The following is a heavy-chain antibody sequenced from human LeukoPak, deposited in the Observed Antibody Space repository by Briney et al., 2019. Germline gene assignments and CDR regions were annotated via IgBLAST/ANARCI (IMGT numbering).Heavy chain of an antibody. CDR3: ARGGVITMIDYGMDV. D-gene: IGHD3-22*01. J-gene: IGHJ6*02. CDR1: GYSFTSYW. Sequence: GESLKISCKGSGYSFTSYWIGWVRQMPGKGLEWMGIIYPGDSDTRYSPSFQGQVTISADKSISTAYLQWSSLKASDTAMYYCARGGVITMIDYGMDVWGQGTTVTVSS. V-gene: IGHV5-51*01. CDR2: IYPGDSDT.